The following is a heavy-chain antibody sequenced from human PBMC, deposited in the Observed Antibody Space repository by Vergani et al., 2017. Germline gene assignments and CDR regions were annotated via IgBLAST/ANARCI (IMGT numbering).Heavy chain of an antibody. CDR2: IYYSGTT. CDR3: ARPDDAYRYGYGDYYYYYMDV. J-gene: IGHJ6*03. D-gene: IGHD5-18*01. CDR1: GAYVGSGGYY. Sequence: QVQLQESGPGLVKASQTLSLTCSVSGAYVGSGGYYWSWVRQRPGMGLDWIGYIYYSGTTYYNPSLESRLTISLDTSENHLSLKLTSVTAADTAVYYCARPDDAYRYGYGDYYYYYMDVWGKGTTVTVSS. V-gene: IGHV4-31*03.